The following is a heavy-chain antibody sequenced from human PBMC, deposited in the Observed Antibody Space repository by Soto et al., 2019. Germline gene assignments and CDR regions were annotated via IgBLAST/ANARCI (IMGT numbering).Heavy chain of an antibody. D-gene: IGHD2-2*01. CDR3: AREFRGYCSSTSCYGAYYYYYYMDV. V-gene: IGHV4-34*01. CDR2: INHSGST. J-gene: IGHJ6*03. Sequence: SETLSLTCAVYGGSFSGYYWSWIRQPPGKGLEWIGEINHSGSTNYNPSLKSRVTISVDTSKNQFSLKLSSVTAADTAVYYCAREFRGYCSSTSCYGAYYYYYYMDVWGKGTTVTVSS. CDR1: GGSFSGYY.